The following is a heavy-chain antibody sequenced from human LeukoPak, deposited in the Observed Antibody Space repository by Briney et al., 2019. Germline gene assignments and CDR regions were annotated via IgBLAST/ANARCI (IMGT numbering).Heavy chain of an antibody. V-gene: IGHV4-39*01. D-gene: IGHD3-22*01. CDR1: GGSISSSNYY. CDR3: ARPLPSYYYDSSGSSYFDY. Sequence: SETLSLTCTVSGGSISSSNYYWGWIRQPPGKGLEWIGSIHYSESTYYNPSLKSRLTISVDTSKNQFSLKLSSVTAADTAVYYCARPLPSYYYDSSGSSYFDYWGQGTLVTVSS. J-gene: IGHJ4*02. CDR2: IHYSEST.